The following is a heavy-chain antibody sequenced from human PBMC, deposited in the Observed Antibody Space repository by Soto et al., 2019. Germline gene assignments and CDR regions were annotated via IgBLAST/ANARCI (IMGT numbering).Heavy chain of an antibody. Sequence: GVLRLSCAASGFTFSSYAMSWVRQAPGKGLEWVSAISGSGGSTYYADSVKGRFTISRDNSKNTLYLQMNSLRAEDTAVYYCAKDQGEVLRFLEWLRNNWFDPWGQGTLVTVSS. V-gene: IGHV3-23*01. CDR2: ISGSGGST. J-gene: IGHJ5*02. CDR1: GFTFSSYA. D-gene: IGHD3-3*01. CDR3: AKDQGEVLRFLEWLRNNWFDP.